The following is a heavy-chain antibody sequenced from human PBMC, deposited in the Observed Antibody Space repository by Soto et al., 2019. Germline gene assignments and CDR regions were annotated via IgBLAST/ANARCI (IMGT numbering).Heavy chain of an antibody. J-gene: IGHJ4*02. Sequence: SETLSLTCTVSGGSINNYYWSWIRQPPGKGLEWIDYIYYRGSTNYNPSLKSRVTISVDTSKNQFSLKLSSVTTADTAVYYCAIFMGNSVAPTYFDYWGQGTLVTVSS. CDR3: AIFMGNSVAPTYFDY. V-gene: IGHV4-59*01. D-gene: IGHD5-12*01. CDR1: GGSINNYY. CDR2: IYYRGST.